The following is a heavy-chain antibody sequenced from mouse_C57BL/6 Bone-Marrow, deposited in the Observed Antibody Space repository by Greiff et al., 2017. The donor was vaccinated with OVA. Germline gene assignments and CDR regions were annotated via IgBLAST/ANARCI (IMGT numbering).Heavy chain of an antibody. J-gene: IGHJ2*01. D-gene: IGHD3-2*02. CDR2: ISSGGSYT. CDR1: GFTFSSYG. V-gene: IGHV5-6*01. CDR3: AIRPRQLRLEYYFDY. Sequence: EVQLVESGGDLVKPGGSLKLSCAASGFTFSSYGMSWVRQTPDKRLEWVATISSGGSYTYSPYSVKGRFTISRDNAKNTLYLQMSSLKTEDTTMYYCAIRPRQLRLEYYFDYWGQGTTLTVSS.